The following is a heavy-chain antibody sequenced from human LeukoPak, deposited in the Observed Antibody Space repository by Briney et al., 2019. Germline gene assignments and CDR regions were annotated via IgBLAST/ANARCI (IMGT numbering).Heavy chain of an antibody. Sequence: GGSLRLSCAASGFTFSSYGMHWVRQAPGKGLEWVAVIWYDGSDKYYADSVKGRFTISRDNSKNTLYLQMNSLRAEDTAVYYCARAYGGWSVGMDVWGQGTTVTVSS. D-gene: IGHD6-19*01. J-gene: IGHJ6*02. V-gene: IGHV3-33*01. CDR2: IWYDGSDK. CDR1: GFTFSSYG. CDR3: ARAYGGWSVGMDV.